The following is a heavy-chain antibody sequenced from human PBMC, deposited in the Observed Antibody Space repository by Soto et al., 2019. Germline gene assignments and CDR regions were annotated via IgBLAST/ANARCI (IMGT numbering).Heavy chain of an antibody. Sequence: LSLTCTVSGGSISSGGYYWSWIRQHPGKGLEWIGYIYYSGSTYYNPSLKSRVTISVDTSKNQFSLKLSSVTAADTAVYYCARLIAAAGTEYYFDYWGQGTLVTVSS. J-gene: IGHJ4*02. CDR3: ARLIAAAGTEYYFDY. CDR1: GGSISSGGYY. CDR2: IYYSGST. D-gene: IGHD6-13*01. V-gene: IGHV4-31*03.